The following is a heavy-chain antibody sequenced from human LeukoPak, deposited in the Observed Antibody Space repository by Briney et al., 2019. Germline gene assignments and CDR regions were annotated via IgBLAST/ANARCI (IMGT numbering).Heavy chain of an antibody. CDR2: ICSSTSYI. CDR1: GFTLSSYS. Sequence: GGSLTLSRAASGFTLSSYSMNWVRQPPGKWLDWCSSICSSTSYIYYADSVRGRFTISRENAKNSLYLQMNSLRAGDTAVYYCARARISHNTNSRGYYRLLYFDYWGQGTLVTVSS. CDR3: ARARISHNTNSRGYYRLLYFDY. V-gene: IGHV3-21*01. D-gene: IGHD3-22*01. J-gene: IGHJ4*02.